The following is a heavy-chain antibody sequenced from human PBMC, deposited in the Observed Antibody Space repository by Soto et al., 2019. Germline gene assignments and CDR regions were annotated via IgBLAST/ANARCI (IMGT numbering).Heavy chain of an antibody. Sequence: QVQLQESGPGLVKPSQTLSLTCTVSGGSISSGGYYWTWIRQHPGKGLEWIGYNYYSGITYYNPALTSRVTISPATSKNQFSLKLSSVTAADTAVYYCARGSSIAGLYYGMDVWGQGTTVTVSS. CDR1: GGSISSGGYY. V-gene: IGHV4-31*03. CDR2: NYYSGIT. J-gene: IGHJ6*02. CDR3: ARGSSIAGLYYGMDV. D-gene: IGHD6-6*01.